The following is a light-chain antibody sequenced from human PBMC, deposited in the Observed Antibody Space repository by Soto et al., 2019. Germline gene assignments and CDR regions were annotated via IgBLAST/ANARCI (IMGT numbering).Light chain of an antibody. CDR2: GAS. CDR3: QQYGGSPIT. CDR1: QSVSRR. V-gene: IGKV3-20*01. J-gene: IGKJ5*01. Sequence: EIVITQSPATLSVSPWERATLLCRASQSVSRRLAWYQQRPGQSPRLLISGASMRASGVPVRFIGSGSGTDFTLTITRLEPEDFAVYYCQQYGGSPITFGLGTRLEIK.